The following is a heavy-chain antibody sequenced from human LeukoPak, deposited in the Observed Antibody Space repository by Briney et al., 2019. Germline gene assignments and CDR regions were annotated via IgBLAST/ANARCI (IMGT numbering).Heavy chain of an antibody. V-gene: IGHV1-24*01. CDR3: ATTGLWFGEFTFDY. CDR2: FDPEDGET. Sequence: GASVKVSCKVSGYTLTELSMHWVRQAPGKGLEWMGGFDPEDGETIYAQKFQGRVTMTEDTSTDTAYMELSSLRSEDTAVYYCATTGLWFGEFTFDYWGQGTLVTVSS. CDR1: GYTLTELS. J-gene: IGHJ4*02. D-gene: IGHD3-10*01.